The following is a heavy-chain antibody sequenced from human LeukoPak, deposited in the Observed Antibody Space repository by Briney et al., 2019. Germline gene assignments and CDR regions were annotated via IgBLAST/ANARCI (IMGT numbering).Heavy chain of an antibody. CDR1: GFTFSSYA. J-gene: IGHJ6*02. Sequence: GGSLRLSCAASGFTFSSYAMHWVRQAPGKGLEYVSAISSNGGSTYYANSVKGRFTISRDNSKNTLYLQMGSLRAEDIAVYYCASTDSHYGMDVWGQGTTVTVSS. CDR3: ASTDSHYGMDV. CDR2: ISSNGGST. V-gene: IGHV3-64*01. D-gene: IGHD3-22*01.